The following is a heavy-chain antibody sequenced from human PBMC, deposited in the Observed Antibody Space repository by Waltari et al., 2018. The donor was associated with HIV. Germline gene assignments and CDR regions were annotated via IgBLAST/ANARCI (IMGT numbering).Heavy chain of an antibody. Sequence: EPQLVQSGAEVKKPGESLKISCKAFGFAFTSYGIGWVRQTPGKGLEWVGVIYPADSDIRKSPSFQGHVTMSADKSTTTAYLQWSSLKASDSGLYFCARRIGVVGASDGFDIWGQGTMVTVSS. CDR3: ARRIGVVGASDGFDI. J-gene: IGHJ3*02. CDR2: IYPADSDI. CDR1: GFAFTSYG. V-gene: IGHV5-51*01. D-gene: IGHD1-26*01.